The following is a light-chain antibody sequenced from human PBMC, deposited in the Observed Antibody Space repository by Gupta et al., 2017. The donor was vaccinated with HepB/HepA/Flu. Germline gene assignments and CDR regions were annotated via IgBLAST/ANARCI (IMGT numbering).Light chain of an antibody. CDR1: SSDVGGYNS. CDR2: DVT. V-gene: IGLV2-11*01. Sequence: QSALTQPRSVSGSPGQSVTIPCTGTSSDVGGYNSVSWYQQHPGKAPKLLIYDVTKRPSGVPDRFSGSKSGNTASLTISGLQAEDEADYYCCSYAGSYTVVFAGGTKLTVL. CDR3: CSYAGSYTVV. J-gene: IGLJ2*01.